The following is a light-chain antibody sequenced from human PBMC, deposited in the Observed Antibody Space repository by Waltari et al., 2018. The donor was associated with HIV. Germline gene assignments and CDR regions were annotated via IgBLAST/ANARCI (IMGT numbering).Light chain of an antibody. V-gene: IGLV2-8*01. CDR2: EVS. CDR1: SSDVGGYNY. Sequence: QSALTQPPSASGSPGQSVTISCTGTSSDVGGYNYVSWYQQHPGKAPKLMIYEVSKRPSGVPDRFSGSDSGNTASLTVSGLQAEDEADYYCSSYAGSNDFGVFGGGTKLTVL. CDR3: SSYAGSNDFGV. J-gene: IGLJ2*01.